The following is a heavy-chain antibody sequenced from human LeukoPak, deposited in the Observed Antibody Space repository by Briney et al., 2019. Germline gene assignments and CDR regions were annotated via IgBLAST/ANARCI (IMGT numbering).Heavy chain of an antibody. CDR2: IIPIFGTA. V-gene: IGHV1-69*13. Sequence: GASVKVSCKASGGTFSSYAISWVRQAPGQGLEWMGGIIPIFGTANYAQKFQGRVTITADESTSTAYMELSSLRSEDAAVYYCVRDHIAVAGNPNWFDPWGQGTLVTVSS. J-gene: IGHJ5*02. CDR1: GGTFSSYA. CDR3: VRDHIAVAGNPNWFDP. D-gene: IGHD6-19*01.